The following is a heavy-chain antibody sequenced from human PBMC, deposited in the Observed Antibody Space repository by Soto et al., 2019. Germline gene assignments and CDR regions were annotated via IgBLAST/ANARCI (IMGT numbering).Heavy chain of an antibody. D-gene: IGHD2-15*01. CDR1: GGSFSGYY. Sequence: QVQLQQWGAGLLKPSETLSLTCAVYGGSFSGYYWSWIRQPPGKGLEWIGEINHSGSTNYNPSLKSRVTISVDTSKHQFSLKLSSVTAADTAVYYCARDKRYIVVVVAATYWFDPWGQGTLVTVSS. CDR3: ARDKRYIVVVVAATYWFDP. J-gene: IGHJ5*02. CDR2: INHSGST. V-gene: IGHV4-34*01.